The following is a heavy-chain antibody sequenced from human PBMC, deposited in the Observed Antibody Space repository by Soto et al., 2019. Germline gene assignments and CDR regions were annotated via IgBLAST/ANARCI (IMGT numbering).Heavy chain of an antibody. V-gene: IGHV3-74*01. CDR2: INSDGSST. D-gene: IGHD2-2*01. Sequence: GGSLRLSGAASGFTFSSYWMHWVRQAPGKGRVGVSRINSDGSSTSYADSGRGRFTISRDNAKNTLYLQRNSVRAEDTAVYSSAKRYCSSTSCYPYYYYYYGMDVWGQGTTVTVSS. J-gene: IGHJ6*02. CDR3: AKRYCSSTSCYPYYYYYYGMDV. CDR1: GFTFSSYW.